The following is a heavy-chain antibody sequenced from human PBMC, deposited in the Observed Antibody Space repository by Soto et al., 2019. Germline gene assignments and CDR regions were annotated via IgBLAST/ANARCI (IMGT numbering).Heavy chain of an antibody. CDR1: GYTFTGHY. D-gene: IGHD1-26*01. Sequence: GASVKVSCKASGYTFTGHYIHWVRQAPEQGPEWMGEIGPESGATRYAQKFQGRVTLTRDTSITTVYMELKNLSPDDTAVYYCGRGRRGQIVVFYWRQGTPVTVSS. V-gene: IGHV1-2*02. CDR2: IGPESGAT. CDR3: GRGRRGQIVVFY. J-gene: IGHJ4*02.